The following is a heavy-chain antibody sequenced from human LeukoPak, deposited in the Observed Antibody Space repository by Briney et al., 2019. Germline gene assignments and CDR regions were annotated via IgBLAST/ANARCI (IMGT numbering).Heavy chain of an antibody. CDR3: AKLAAASEYSFTDV. Sequence: PGGSLRLYCAASGFTFSTYAMSWVRQAPAKGLLWFSAISVSGDKTYYAGSVKGRYTISRDNSKNTLFLQMNSLRAEDTAVYYCAKLAAASEYSFTDVWGQGTTVTVSS. J-gene: IGHJ6*02. D-gene: IGHD2-15*01. CDR1: GFTFSTYA. V-gene: IGHV3-23*01. CDR2: ISVSGDKT.